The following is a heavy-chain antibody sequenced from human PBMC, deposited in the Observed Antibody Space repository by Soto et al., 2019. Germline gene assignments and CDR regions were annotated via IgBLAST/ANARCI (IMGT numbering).Heavy chain of an antibody. D-gene: IGHD3-10*01. CDR1: GGSISSSY. J-gene: IGHJ6*03. CDR2: IYYNGNT. CDR3: ARAIARGYLDV. V-gene: IGHV4-59*01. Sequence: SETLSLTCTVSGGSISSSYWSWIRQPPGKGLEWIGYIYYNGNTDYNPSLNSRVTISVATSKNQFSLKLSSVTAADTAVYYCARAIARGYLDVWGKGTTVTVSS.